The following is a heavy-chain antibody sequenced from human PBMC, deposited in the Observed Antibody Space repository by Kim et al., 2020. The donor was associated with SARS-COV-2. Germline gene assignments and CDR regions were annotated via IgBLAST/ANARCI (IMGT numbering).Heavy chain of an antibody. D-gene: IGHD6-19*01. V-gene: IGHV5-51*01. CDR3: ARLGIAVAGTRYFDY. Sequence: PSFQGRVTTSADKSISNAYLQWSSLKASDTAMYYCARLGIAVAGTRYFDYWGQGTLVTVSS. J-gene: IGHJ4*02.